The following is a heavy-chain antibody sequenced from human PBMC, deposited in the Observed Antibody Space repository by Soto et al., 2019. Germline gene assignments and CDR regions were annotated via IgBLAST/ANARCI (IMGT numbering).Heavy chain of an antibody. Sequence: SETLSLTCAVYGGSFPGYYWSWIRQTPGTGRVWVGEMNDRGRSSYHPSRESGSSMAVDTSKNQFSLKLRSVTAADTAVYFCVRGQPHRITIFEVVIRSYDYGMDVWGQGTTVT. CDR3: VRGQPHRITIFEVVIRSYDYGMDV. J-gene: IGHJ6*02. CDR1: GGSFPGYY. V-gene: IGHV4-34*01. CDR2: MNDRGRS. D-gene: IGHD3-3*02.